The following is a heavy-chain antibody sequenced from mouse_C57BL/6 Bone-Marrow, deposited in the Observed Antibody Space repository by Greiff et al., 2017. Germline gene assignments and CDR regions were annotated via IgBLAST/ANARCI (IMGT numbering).Heavy chain of an antibody. CDR1: GFTFSSYG. J-gene: IGHJ4*01. D-gene: IGHD1-1*01. CDR2: ISSGGSYT. Sequence: VQLKDSGGDLVKPGGSLKLSCAASGFTFSSYGMSWVRQTPDKRLAWVATISSGGSYTYYPDCVKGRFFISRVNAKNTLYLYMSSLKSEDTAMYYCARDHYYCSSRYAMDYWGQGSTVTGFS. CDR3: ARDHYYCSSRYAMDY. V-gene: IGHV5-6*01.